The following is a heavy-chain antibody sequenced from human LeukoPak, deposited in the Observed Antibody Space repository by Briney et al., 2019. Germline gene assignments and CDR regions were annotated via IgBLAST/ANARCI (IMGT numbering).Heavy chain of an antibody. Sequence: LGGSLRLSCAASGFTVSSNYMSWVRQAPGKGLEWVSVIYSGGSTYYADSVKGRFTISRDNSKNTLYLQMNSLRAEDTAVYYCARDPTPYSSSWYRGHWFDPWGQGTLVTVSS. V-gene: IGHV3-53*01. CDR1: GFTVSSNY. D-gene: IGHD6-13*01. J-gene: IGHJ5*02. CDR3: ARDPTPYSSSWYRGHWFDP. CDR2: IYSGGST.